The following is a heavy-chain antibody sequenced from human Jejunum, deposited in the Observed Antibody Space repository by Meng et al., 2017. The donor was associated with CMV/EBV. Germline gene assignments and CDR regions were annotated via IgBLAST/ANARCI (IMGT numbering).Heavy chain of an antibody. D-gene: IGHD6-19*01. Sequence: QLQFQAPGPGLVRRPETLSLTCTFSGDSRSTSRHYWGWIRHTPGKGLEGIANIDYPGTTYYNPSLKSRVTISRDTSKNQFSLKLNSVTAADTAVYYCARVPPSGNYRFDYWGQGTLVTASS. CDR2: IDYPGTT. J-gene: IGHJ4*02. CDR1: GDSRSTSRHY. CDR3: ARVPPSGNYRFDY. V-gene: IGHV4-39*07.